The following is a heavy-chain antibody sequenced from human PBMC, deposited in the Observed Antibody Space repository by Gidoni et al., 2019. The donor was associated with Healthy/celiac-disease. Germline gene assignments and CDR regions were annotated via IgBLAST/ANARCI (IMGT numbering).Heavy chain of an antibody. CDR1: GFTLSSYS. CDR2: ISSSSSYI. J-gene: IGHJ3*02. V-gene: IGHV3-21*01. D-gene: IGHD6-13*01. Sequence: EVQLVESGGGLVKPGGSLRLSCAASGFTLSSYSMNWVRQAPGKGLEWVSSISSSSSYIYYADSVKGRFTISRDNAKNSLYLQMNSLRAEDTAVYYCARGKYSSSWYDAFDIWGQGTMVTVSS. CDR3: ARGKYSSSWYDAFDI.